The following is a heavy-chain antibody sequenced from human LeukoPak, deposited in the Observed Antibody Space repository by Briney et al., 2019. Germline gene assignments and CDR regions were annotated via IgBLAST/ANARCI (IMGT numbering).Heavy chain of an antibody. D-gene: IGHD6-13*01. V-gene: IGHV3-13*01. J-gene: IGHJ4*02. CDR3: ARIGRAGSAAGYYFDY. CDR2: IGTAGDT. Sequence: PGGSLRLSCAASGFTFSSYDMHWVRQATGKGLEWVSAIGTAGDTYYPGSVKGRFTISRENAKNSLYLQMNSLRAEDTAVYYCARIGRAGSAAGYYFDYWGQGTLVTVSS. CDR1: GFTFSSYD.